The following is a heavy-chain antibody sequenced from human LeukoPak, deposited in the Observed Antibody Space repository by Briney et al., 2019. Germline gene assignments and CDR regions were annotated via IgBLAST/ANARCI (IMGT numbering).Heavy chain of an antibody. V-gene: IGHV3-64*01. CDR1: GFTFSSYA. Sequence: GGSLRLSCAASGFTFSSYAMHWVRQAPGKGLEYVSAISSNGGSTYYANSVKGRFTISRDNSKNTLYLQMGSLRAEDMAAYYCARADYYDYVTGAFDIWGQGTMVTVSS. J-gene: IGHJ3*02. D-gene: IGHD3-16*01. CDR3: ARADYYDYVTGAFDI. CDR2: ISSNGGST.